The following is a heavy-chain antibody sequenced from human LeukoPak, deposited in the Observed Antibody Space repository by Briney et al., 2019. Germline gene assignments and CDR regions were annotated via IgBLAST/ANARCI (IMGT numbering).Heavy chain of an antibody. J-gene: IGHJ5*02. CDR2: IIPILGIA. V-gene: IGHV1-69*04. Sequence: ASVKVSCKASGGTFSSYAISWVRQAPGQGLEWMGRIIPILGIANCAQKFQGRVTITADKSTSTAYMELSSLRSEDTAVYYCAREEYDYVWGSYRHNWFDPWGQGTLVTVSS. CDR3: AREEYDYVWGSYRHNWFDP. CDR1: GGTFSSYA. D-gene: IGHD3-16*02.